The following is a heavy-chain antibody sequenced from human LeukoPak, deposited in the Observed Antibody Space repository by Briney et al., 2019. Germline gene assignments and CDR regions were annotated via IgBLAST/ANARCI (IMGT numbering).Heavy chain of an antibody. Sequence: GGSLRLSCAASGFTFRRYAMTWVRQAPGKGLEWVSPISGNGDTTYYADSVKGRFTISRDNSKNTLYLQMNSLRAEDTAVYYCARGPHDRGYWYFDLWGRGTLVVVSS. CDR1: GFTFRRYA. CDR2: ISGNGDTT. V-gene: IGHV3-23*01. J-gene: IGHJ2*01. CDR3: ARGPHDRGYWYFDL.